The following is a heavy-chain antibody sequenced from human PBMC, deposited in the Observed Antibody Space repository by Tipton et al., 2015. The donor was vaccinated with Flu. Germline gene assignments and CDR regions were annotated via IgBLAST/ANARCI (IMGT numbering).Heavy chain of an antibody. CDR1: GFTVSSNY. V-gene: IGHV3-53*04. J-gene: IGHJ4*02. CDR3: ARGGSDRYFDY. CDR2: IYSGGST. Sequence: SLRLSCAASGFTVSSNYMSWVRQAPGMGLEWVSVIYSGGSTYYADSVKGRFTISRHNSKNTLYLQMNSLRAEDTAVYYCARGGSDRYFDYWGQGTLVTVSS. D-gene: IGHD1-26*01.